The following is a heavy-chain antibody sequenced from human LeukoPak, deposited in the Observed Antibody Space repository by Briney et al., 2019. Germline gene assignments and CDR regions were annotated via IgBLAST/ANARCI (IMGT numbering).Heavy chain of an antibody. V-gene: IGHV1-69*05. CDR3: ARGWGIPAPISWFDP. CDR2: IVPIFGKT. CDR1: GGSFSSNI. J-gene: IGHJ5*02. Sequence: ASVKVSCKASGGSFSSNIIGWVRQAPGQGLEWMGGIVPIFGKTKYAQKFQGRVTITTDESSSTAYMELSSLRSDDTAIYYCARGWGIPAPISWFDPWGQGTLVTVSS. D-gene: IGHD2-2*01.